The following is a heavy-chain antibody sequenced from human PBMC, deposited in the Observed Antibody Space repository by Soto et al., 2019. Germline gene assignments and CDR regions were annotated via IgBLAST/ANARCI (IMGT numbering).Heavy chain of an antibody. D-gene: IGHD3-9*01. J-gene: IGHJ3*02. CDR3: AKDRGDNAGYPAFDI. CDR1: GFTLSSYD. Sequence: EVQLLESGGGLVQPGGSLRLSCAASGFTLSSYDMGWVRQAPGKALECISLIRGSGGATFYADSVEGRLTISRDISKNTLYLQMNSLRAEDSAVYYCAKDRGDNAGYPAFDIWGQGTMVTVSS. V-gene: IGHV3-23*01. CDR2: IRGSGGAT.